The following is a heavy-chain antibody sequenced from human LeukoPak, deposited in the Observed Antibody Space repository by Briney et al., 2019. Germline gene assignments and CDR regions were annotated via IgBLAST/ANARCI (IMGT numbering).Heavy chain of an antibody. CDR2: ISSSSSYI. J-gene: IGHJ3*02. V-gene: IGHV3-21*01. Sequence: GGSLRLSCAASGFTFSSYEMNWVRQAPGKGLEWVSSISSSSSYIYYADSVKGRFTISRDNAKNSLYLQMNSLRAEDTAVYYCARYALGYSYGYGAFDIWGQGTMVTVSS. CDR1: GFTFSSYE. CDR3: ARYALGYSYGYGAFDI. D-gene: IGHD5-18*01.